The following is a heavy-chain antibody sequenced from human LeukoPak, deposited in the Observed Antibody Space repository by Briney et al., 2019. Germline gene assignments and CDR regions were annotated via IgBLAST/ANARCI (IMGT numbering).Heavy chain of an antibody. J-gene: IGHJ6*02. CDR1: GLTFDDYA. D-gene: IGHD3-3*01. CDR2: ISGDGGRT. CDR3: ATRTTISTYYDFWSGSARGLDV. V-gene: IGHV3-43*02. Sequence: GGALRLSCSASGLTFDDYAMYWVRQAPGKGLEWVSLISGDGGRTYYADSVKGRFTISRDNSKNSLYLQMNSLRTEDTALYYCATRTTISTYYDFWSGSARGLDVWGQGTTVTVSS.